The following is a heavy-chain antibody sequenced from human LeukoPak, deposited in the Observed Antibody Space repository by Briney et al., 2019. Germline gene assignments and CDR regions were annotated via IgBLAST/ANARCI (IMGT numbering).Heavy chain of an antibody. CDR1: GFNFNTFG. D-gene: IGHD1-26*01. CDR2: IRHDGSDQ. CDR3: ARDRVGATLGDAFDI. Sequence: PGGSLRLSCAASGFNFNTFGMHWVRQTPGKGLEGVAFIRHDGSDQYYADSVKGRFTISRDNANTSLYLQMNSMRAEDTAVYYCARDRVGATLGDAFDIWGQGTMVTVSS. J-gene: IGHJ3*02. V-gene: IGHV3-30*02.